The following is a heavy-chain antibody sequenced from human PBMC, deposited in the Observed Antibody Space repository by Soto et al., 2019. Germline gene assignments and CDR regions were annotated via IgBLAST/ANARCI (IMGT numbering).Heavy chain of an antibody. Sequence: EVQLVESGGGQVQPGGSLRLSCDTSGFRFSSYNMNWVRQAPGKGLEWVSYISISSSVTFYADSVKGRFTISRDNAKNSLYLQMSSLEGEDTAVYYCARSRLGRETTGGSYDLWGQGSLVTVSS. V-gene: IGHV3-21*05. CDR1: GFRFSSYN. CDR3: ARSRLGRETTGGSYDL. CDR2: ISISSSVT. J-gene: IGHJ5*02. D-gene: IGHD4-17*01.